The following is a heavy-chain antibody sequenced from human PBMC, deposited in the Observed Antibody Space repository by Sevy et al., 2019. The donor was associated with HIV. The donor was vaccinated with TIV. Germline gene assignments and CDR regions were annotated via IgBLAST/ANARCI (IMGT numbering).Heavy chain of an antibody. V-gene: IGHV4-59*01. J-gene: IGHJ5*02. CDR2: IHSSGTT. CDR3: TRAPPVRSGDDSLNWFDP. CDR1: SGSISSYY. D-gene: IGHD5-12*01. Sequence: SETLSLTCTVSSGSISSYYWSWIRHPPGKGLEYIGYIHSSGTTNYNPSLKSRVTISVDTSKNQFSLNLSSVTAADTAVYYCTRAPPVRSGDDSLNWFDPWGQGTLVTVSS.